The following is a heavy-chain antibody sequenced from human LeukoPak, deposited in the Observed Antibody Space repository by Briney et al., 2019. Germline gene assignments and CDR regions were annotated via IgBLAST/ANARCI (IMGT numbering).Heavy chain of an antibody. D-gene: IGHD3-22*01. CDR3: AKDSYYDSSGPFDY. Sequence: GRSLRLSCAASGFTFDDYAMHWVRQAPGKGLEWVSGISWNSGSIGYADSVKGRFTISRDNAKNSLYLQMNSLRAEDKALYYCAKDSYYDSSGPFDYWGQGTLVTVSS. CDR2: ISWNSGSI. CDR1: GFTFDDYA. J-gene: IGHJ4*02. V-gene: IGHV3-9*01.